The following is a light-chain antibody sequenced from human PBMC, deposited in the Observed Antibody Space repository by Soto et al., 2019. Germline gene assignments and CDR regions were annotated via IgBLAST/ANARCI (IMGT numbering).Light chain of an antibody. CDR1: QSVSSN. Sequence: EIVMTQSPATLSVSPGERATLSCRASQSVSSNLAWYQQKPGQAPSLLIYGASTRATGTPARFSGSGSGTEFTLTISSLQSEDFATYYCQQYNSYTTFGQGTKLEIK. CDR2: GAS. V-gene: IGKV3-15*01. J-gene: IGKJ2*01. CDR3: QQYNSYTT.